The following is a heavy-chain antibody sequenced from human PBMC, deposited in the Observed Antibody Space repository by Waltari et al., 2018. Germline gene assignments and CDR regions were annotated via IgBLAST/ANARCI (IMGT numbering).Heavy chain of an antibody. J-gene: IGHJ4*02. V-gene: IGHV3-53*01. Sequence: EVQLVESGGGLIQFGGSLRLSCAASGFTVNSNFMSWVRQAPGKGLGWVSVIYRGGNTYYADSVKGRFTISRDNSKNTLYLQMNSLRAEDTAVYYCAITGYSSSWVDYWGQGIQVTVSS. D-gene: IGHD6-13*01. CDR3: AITGYSSSWVDY. CDR1: GFTVNSNF. CDR2: IYRGGNT.